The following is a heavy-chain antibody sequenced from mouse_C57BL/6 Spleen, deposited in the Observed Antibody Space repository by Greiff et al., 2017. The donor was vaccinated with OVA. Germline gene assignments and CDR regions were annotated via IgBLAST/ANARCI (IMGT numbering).Heavy chain of an antibody. J-gene: IGHJ1*03. V-gene: IGHV1-42*01. CDR1: GYSFTGYY. D-gene: IGHD2-2*01. Sequence: VQLQQSGPELVKPGASVKISCKASGYSFTGYYMNWVKQSPEKSLEWIGEINPSTGGTTYNQKFKAKATLTVDKSSSTAYMQLKSLASEDSAGYYCARRGVYYGYVEGYFDVWGTGTTVTVSA. CDR2: INPSTGGT. CDR3: ARRGVYYGYVEGYFDV.